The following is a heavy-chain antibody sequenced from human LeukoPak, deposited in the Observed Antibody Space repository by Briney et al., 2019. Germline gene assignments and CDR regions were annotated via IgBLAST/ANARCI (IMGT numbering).Heavy chain of an antibody. J-gene: IGHJ4*02. CDR3: ARARRSNYDYVLGSYRSNYFDY. D-gene: IGHD3-16*02. CDR2: INHSGST. V-gene: IGHV4-34*01. CDR1: GGSFSGYY. Sequence: PSETLSLTCAVYGGSFSGYYWSWIRQPPGKGLEWIGEINHSGSTNYNPSLKSRVTISVDTSKNQFSLKLSSVTAADTAVYYCARARRSNYDYVLGSYRSNYFDYWGQGTLVTVSS.